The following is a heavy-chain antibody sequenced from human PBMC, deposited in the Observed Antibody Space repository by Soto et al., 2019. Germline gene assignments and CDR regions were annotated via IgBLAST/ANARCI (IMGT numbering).Heavy chain of an antibody. CDR2: IGTAGDT. CDR3: AKTALGGANTDAFDI. D-gene: IGHD1-26*01. J-gene: IGHJ3*02. CDR1: GFTFSSYD. V-gene: IGHV3-13*01. Sequence: EVQLVESGGGLVQPGGSLRLSCAASGFTFSSYDMHWVRQATGKGLEWVSAIGTAGDTYYPGSVKGRFTISRENAKNSLEPQMNSLKARDKAVYYCAKTALGGANTDAFDIWGQGTMVTVSS.